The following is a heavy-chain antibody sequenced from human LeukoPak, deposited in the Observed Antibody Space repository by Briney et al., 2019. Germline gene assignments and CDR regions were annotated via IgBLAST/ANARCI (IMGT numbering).Heavy chain of an antibody. J-gene: IGHJ5*02. CDR1: GGSISSYY. Sequence: SETLSLTCTVSGGSISSYYWSWIRQPPGKGLEWIGYVYYSGSTYYNPSLKSRVTISVDTSKNQFSLKLSSVTAADTAVYYCARARYSSSFNWFDPWGQGTLVTVSS. D-gene: IGHD6-6*01. CDR2: VYYSGST. CDR3: ARARYSSSFNWFDP. V-gene: IGHV4-59*12.